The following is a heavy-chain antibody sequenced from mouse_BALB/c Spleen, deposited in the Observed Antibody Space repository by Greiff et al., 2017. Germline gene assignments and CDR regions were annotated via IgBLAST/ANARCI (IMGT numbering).Heavy chain of an antibody. CDR2: INPDSSTI. CDR1: GFDFSRYW. V-gene: IGHV4-1*02. D-gene: IGHD2-14*01. J-gene: IGHJ3*01. CDR3: ARHWYDVGWFAY. Sequence: EVKLVESGGGLVQPGGSLKLSCAASGFDFSRYWMSWVRQAPGKGLEWIGEINPDSSTINYTPSLKDKFIISRDNAKNTLYLQMSKVRSEDTALYYCARHWYDVGWFAYWGQGTLVTVSA.